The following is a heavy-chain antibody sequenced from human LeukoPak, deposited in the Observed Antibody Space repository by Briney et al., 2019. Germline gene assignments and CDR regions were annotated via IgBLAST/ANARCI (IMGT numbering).Heavy chain of an antibody. CDR3: ARLFGGGYSGYDSFDY. CDR2: IKQDGSEK. J-gene: IGHJ4*02. V-gene: IGHV3-7*01. CDR1: GLTFSSYW. Sequence: GGSLRLSCAASGLTFSSYWMSWVRQAPGKGLEWVANIKQDGSEKYYVDSVKGRFTISRDNAKNSLYLQMNSLRAEDTAVYYCARLFGGGYSGYDSFDYWGQGTLVTVSS. D-gene: IGHD5-12*01.